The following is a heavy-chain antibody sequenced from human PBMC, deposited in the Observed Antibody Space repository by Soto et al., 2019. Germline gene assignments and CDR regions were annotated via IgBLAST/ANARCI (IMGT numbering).Heavy chain of an antibody. CDR1: GGSITPYY. J-gene: IGHJ3*01. V-gene: IGHV4-59*07. CDR2: VSYSGKT. Sequence: QVQLQESGPGLVKTSDTLSLTCTVSGGSITPYYWSWIRQPPGEGLEWIGYVSYSGKTGYNPSLKSRVSMSIDTSKNEFSLKLTSLTAADAATYYCAPQPSTVVTAFDVWGQGTTVAVSS. CDR3: APQPSTVVTAFDV. D-gene: IGHD2-15*01.